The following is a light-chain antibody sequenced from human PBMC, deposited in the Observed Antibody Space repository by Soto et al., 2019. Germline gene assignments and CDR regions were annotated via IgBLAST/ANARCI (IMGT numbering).Light chain of an antibody. J-gene: IGKJ4*01. Sequence: EIVLTQSPGTLSLSPGERATLSCRASQSVSSSSLAWYQQKRGQAPRLLIHDASSRATGIPDRFSGSGSGTDFTLTISRLEPEDFAVYSCQQYNNWPLTFGGGTKVDIK. CDR1: QSVSSSS. CDR2: DAS. V-gene: IGKV3-20*01. CDR3: QQYNNWPLT.